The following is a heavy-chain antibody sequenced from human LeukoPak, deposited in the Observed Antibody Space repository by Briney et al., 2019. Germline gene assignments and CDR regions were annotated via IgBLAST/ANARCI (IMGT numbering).Heavy chain of an antibody. V-gene: IGHV4-59*08. CDR3: ARHELTGDAFDY. Sequence: SETLSLTCTVSGGSISSFYWNWIRQPPGKGLEWIGYIYYSGSTNYNPSLKSRVTISVDTSKNQFSLKLSSVTAADTAVYYCARHELTGDAFDYWGQGTLVTVSS. CDR1: GGSISSFY. J-gene: IGHJ4*02. D-gene: IGHD7-27*01. CDR2: IYYSGST.